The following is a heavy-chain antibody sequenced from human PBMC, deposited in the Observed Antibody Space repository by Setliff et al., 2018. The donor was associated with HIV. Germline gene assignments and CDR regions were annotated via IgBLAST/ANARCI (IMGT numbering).Heavy chain of an antibody. Sequence: PGGSLRLSCAASGFTFSNYAMNWVRQAPGKGLDWVSVILGSGSTTYYADSGKGRFTISRDNSRNMVYLQMNSLRVEDTAIYYCSKGDGYGGYDFTFDSWGQGTLVTVSS. CDR3: SKGDGYGGYDFTFDS. CDR2: ILGSGSTT. CDR1: GFTFSNYA. V-gene: IGHV3-23*01. D-gene: IGHD5-12*01. J-gene: IGHJ4*02.